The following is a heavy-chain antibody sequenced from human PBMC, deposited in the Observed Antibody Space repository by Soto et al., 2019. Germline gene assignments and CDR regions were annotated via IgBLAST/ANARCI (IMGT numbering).Heavy chain of an antibody. V-gene: IGHV3-21*01. CDR1: GFTFSTYN. J-gene: IGHJ5*02. CDR3: ATQRSTSSFDP. D-gene: IGHD2-2*01. CDR2: ISSTSIYM. Sequence: PGGSLRLSCAASGFTFSTYNMNWVRQAPGKGLEWVSSISSTSIYMYYANSLKGRFTISRDNAKNTLYLQMNSLRAEDTAVYYCATQRSTSSFDPWGQGTLVTVAS.